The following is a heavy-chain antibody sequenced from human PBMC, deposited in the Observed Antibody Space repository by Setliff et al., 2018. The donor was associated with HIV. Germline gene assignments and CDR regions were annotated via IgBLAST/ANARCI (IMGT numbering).Heavy chain of an antibody. CDR1: GYSITSGYS. V-gene: IGHV4-38-2*01. CDR3: VHSLLGAPMVDY. Sequence: SETLSLTCAVSGYSITSGYSWGWIRQPPGKGLEWIGNAYHSGRTYYNPSLKSRVAMSIDTSKNQFSLRLNSVTAADTAMYYCVHSLLGAPMVDYWGQGTLVTVSS. J-gene: IGHJ4*02. CDR2: AYHSGRT. D-gene: IGHD3-16*01.